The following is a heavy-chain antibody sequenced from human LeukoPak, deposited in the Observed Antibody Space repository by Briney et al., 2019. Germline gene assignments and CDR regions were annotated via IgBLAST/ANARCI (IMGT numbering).Heavy chain of an antibody. CDR3: AKKRETWIQDYIDY. V-gene: IGHV3-11*01. D-gene: IGHD5-18*01. Sequence: GGSLRLSCAASGFTFSDYYMSWIRQAPGKGLEWVSYISSSGSSIYYADSVKGRFTISRDNSKNTLYLQMNSLRAEDTAVYYCAKKRETWIQDYIDYWGQGTLVTVSS. CDR2: ISSSGSSI. CDR1: GFTFSDYY. J-gene: IGHJ4*02.